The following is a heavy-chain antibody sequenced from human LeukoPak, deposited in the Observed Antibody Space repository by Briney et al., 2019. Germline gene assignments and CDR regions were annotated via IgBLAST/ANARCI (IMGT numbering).Heavy chain of an antibody. Sequence: ASVKVSCKASGYTFTSYGISWVRQAPGQGLEWMGWISAYNGNTNYAQKFQGRVTMTTDTSTSTAYMELRSLRSDDTAVYYCARTAYDSSGYYGLVWFDPWGQGTLVTVSS. CDR3: ARTAYDSSGYYGLVWFDP. CDR1: GYTFTSYG. CDR2: ISAYNGNT. D-gene: IGHD3-22*01. V-gene: IGHV1-18*01. J-gene: IGHJ5*02.